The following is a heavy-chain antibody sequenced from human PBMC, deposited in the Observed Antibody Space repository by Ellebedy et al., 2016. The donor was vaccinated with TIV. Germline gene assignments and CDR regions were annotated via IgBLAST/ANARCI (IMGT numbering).Heavy chain of an antibody. Sequence: SETLSLXCAVSGGSISSGGYSWSWIRQPPGKGLEWIGYIYHSGSTYYNPSLKSRVTISVDTSKNQFSLKLSSVTAADTAVYYCAAVGAARRFDYWGQGTLVTVSS. V-gene: IGHV4-30-2*01. CDR3: AAVGAARRFDY. CDR2: IYHSGST. D-gene: IGHD6-6*01. CDR1: GGSISSGGYS. J-gene: IGHJ4*02.